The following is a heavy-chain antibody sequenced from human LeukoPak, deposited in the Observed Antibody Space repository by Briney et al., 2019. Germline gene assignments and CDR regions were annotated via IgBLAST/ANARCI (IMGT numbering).Heavy chain of an antibody. V-gene: IGHV1-8*03. D-gene: IGHD4-23*01. CDR3: ARRVVNNRNWYFNL. CDR1: GYTFTSYD. CDR2: MNPNSGNT. Sequence: SVKVSCKASGYTFTSYDINWVRQATGQGLEWMGWMNPNSGNTDYAQKFQGRVTITRNTSISTAYMELSSLRSEDTAVYYCARRVVNNRNWYFNLWGRGTLVTVSS. J-gene: IGHJ2*01.